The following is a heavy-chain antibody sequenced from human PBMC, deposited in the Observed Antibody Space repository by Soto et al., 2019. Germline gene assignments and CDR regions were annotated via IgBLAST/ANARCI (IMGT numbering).Heavy chain of an antibody. D-gene: IGHD3-22*01. Sequence: EVQLVESGGGLVKPGGSLRLSCAASGFTFSSYSMNWVRQAPGKGLEWVSSISSSSSYIYDADSGKGRFTISRDNAKNSLYLQMNSLRAADTAVYYCARRIMEVITLYYFDYWGQGTLVTVSS. CDR1: GFTFSSYS. CDR2: ISSSSSYI. V-gene: IGHV3-21*01. J-gene: IGHJ4*02. CDR3: ARRIMEVITLYYFDY.